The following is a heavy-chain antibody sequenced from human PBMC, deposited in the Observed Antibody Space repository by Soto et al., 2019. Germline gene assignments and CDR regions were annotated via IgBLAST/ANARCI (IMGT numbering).Heavy chain of an antibody. Sequence: QVQLVQSGAEVNKPGASVKVSCKASGYTFTGYYMHWVRQAPGQGLEWMGWINPNSGGTNYVQQFQGWVTMTRDTSISTAYMELSRLRSDDTAVYYCARSFLDCGGDCSLYYWGQGPLDTVSS. J-gene: IGHJ4*02. CDR1: GYTFTGYY. CDR3: ARSFLDCGGDCSLYY. V-gene: IGHV1-2*04. CDR2: INPNSGGT. D-gene: IGHD2-21*02.